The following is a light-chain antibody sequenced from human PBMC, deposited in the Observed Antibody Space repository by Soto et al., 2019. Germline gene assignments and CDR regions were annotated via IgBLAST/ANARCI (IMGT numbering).Light chain of an antibody. Sequence: QSALTQPPSASGSPGQSVTISCTGTSSDVGGYYSVSWYQQHPGKAPKPMIYEVTKRPSGVPDRFSGSKSGSTASLTVSGLQAEDEADYYCSSYAGINNLAVFGTGTKLTVL. CDR1: SSDVGGYYS. CDR3: SSYAGINNLAV. CDR2: EVT. J-gene: IGLJ1*01. V-gene: IGLV2-8*01.